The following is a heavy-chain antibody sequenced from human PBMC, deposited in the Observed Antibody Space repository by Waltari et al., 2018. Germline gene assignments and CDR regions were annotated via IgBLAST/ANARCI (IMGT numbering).Heavy chain of an antibody. V-gene: IGHV4-4*07. CDR2: IYTSGST. CDR3: ARHPNRYFDL. CDR1: GVSISSYY. Sequence: QVQLQESGPGLVKPSETLSTTCTVSGVSISSYYWSWTRQPAGKGLEWIGRIYTSGSTDYNPSLKSRVTMSVDTSRNQFSLKLSSVTAADTAVYYCARHPNRYFDLWGRGTLVTVSS. J-gene: IGHJ2*01.